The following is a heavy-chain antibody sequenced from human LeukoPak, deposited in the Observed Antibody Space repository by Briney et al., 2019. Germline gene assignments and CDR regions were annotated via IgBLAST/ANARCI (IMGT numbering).Heavy chain of an antibody. V-gene: IGHV3-74*01. Sequence: PGGSLRLSCEASGFPFSDYWMHWFRHGPGEGPVWVSRISNDGRSTWYADSVKGRFTISRDNAKNTLHLQMNSLRVEDTAVYYCVRDSTSGVDYRGQGTLVTVSS. J-gene: IGHJ4*02. CDR3: VRDSTSGVDY. D-gene: IGHD3-10*01. CDR2: ISNDGRST. CDR1: GFPFSDYW.